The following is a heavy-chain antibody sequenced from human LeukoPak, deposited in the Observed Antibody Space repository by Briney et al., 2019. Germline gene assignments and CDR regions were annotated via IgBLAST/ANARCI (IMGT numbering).Heavy chain of an antibody. V-gene: IGHV3-7*01. CDR1: GFTFSSYW. CDR3: ARGGSSRYLPPYYFDY. J-gene: IGHJ4*02. CDR2: IKQDGSEK. D-gene: IGHD6-13*01. Sequence: GGSLRLSCAASGFTFSSYWMSWVRQAPGKGLEWVANIKQDGSEKYYVDSVKGRFTISRDNAKNSLYLQMNSLRAEDTAVYYCARGGSSRYLPPYYFDYWGQGTLVTVSS.